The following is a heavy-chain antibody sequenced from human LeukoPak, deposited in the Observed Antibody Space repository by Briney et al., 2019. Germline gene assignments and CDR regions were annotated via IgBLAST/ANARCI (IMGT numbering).Heavy chain of an antibody. V-gene: IGHV4-31*03. CDR1: GGSFSSGGYY. J-gene: IGHJ1*01. CDR2: IYYSGST. D-gene: IGHD3-22*01. CDR3: ASVIKYYYDSSGYEYFQH. Sequence: SETLSLTCTVSGGSFSSGGYYWRWNRQHPGKGLEWIGYIYYSGSTYYNPSLKSRVTISVDTSKNQFSLKLSSVTAADTAVYYCASVIKYYYDSSGYEYFQHWGQGTLVTVSS.